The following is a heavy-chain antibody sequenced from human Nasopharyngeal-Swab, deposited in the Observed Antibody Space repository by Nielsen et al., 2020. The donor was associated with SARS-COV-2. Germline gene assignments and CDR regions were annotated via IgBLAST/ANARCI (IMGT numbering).Heavy chain of an antibody. CDR1: GFTFDDYA. V-gene: IGHV3-9*01. CDR2: ISWNGNIR. Sequence: GGSLKLSCEPSGFTFDDYAMYWVRQAPGKGLEWVSGISWNGNIRGHADSLEGRFTISRDNAKSSLYLQMNSLRVEDTALYYCARENNWEALRYIDLWGRGTLVTVSS. D-gene: IGHD1-20*01. CDR3: ARENNWEALRYIDL. J-gene: IGHJ2*01.